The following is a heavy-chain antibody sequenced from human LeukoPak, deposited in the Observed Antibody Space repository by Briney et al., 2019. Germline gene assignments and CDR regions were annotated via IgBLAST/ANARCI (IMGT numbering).Heavy chain of an antibody. J-gene: IGHJ1*01. CDR2: FYYTGST. CDR3: ARAPRGTIEYFQQ. CDR1: GGSIRSYY. V-gene: IGHV4-59*01. Sequence: PSETLSLTCTVSGGSIRSYYWSWIRQSPGKGLEFIGYFYYTGSTTYNPSLKSRVIISADTSMNQLSLKLSSVTAADTAMYYCARAPRGTIEYFQQWGQGTLVTVSS. D-gene: IGHD1-1*01.